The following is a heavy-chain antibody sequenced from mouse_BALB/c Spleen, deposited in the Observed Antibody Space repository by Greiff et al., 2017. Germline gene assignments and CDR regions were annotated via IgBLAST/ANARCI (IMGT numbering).Heavy chain of an antibody. Sequence: VKLMESGAELARPGASVKLSCKASGYTFTSYWMQWVKQRPGQGLEWIGAIYPGDGDTRYTQKFKGKATLTADKSSSTAYMQLSSLASEDSAVYYCARTGTDYWGQGTTLTVSS. CDR2: IYPGDGDT. V-gene: IGHV1-87*01. CDR1: GYTFTSYW. CDR3: ARTGTDY. D-gene: IGHD4-1*01. J-gene: IGHJ2*01.